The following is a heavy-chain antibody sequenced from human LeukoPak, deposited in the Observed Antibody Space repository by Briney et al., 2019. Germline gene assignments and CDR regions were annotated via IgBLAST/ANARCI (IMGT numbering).Heavy chain of an antibody. Sequence: GESLKISCKGSGYSFTNYWIGWVRQMPGKGLEWMGIIYPDDSDTRYSPSFQGQVAISADKSTSTAYLQWSSLKASDTAMYYCARSPAGYRTDYWGPGTLVTVSS. CDR2: IYPDDSDT. D-gene: IGHD6-25*01. V-gene: IGHV5-51*01. CDR3: ARSPAGYRTDY. CDR1: GYSFTNYW. J-gene: IGHJ4*02.